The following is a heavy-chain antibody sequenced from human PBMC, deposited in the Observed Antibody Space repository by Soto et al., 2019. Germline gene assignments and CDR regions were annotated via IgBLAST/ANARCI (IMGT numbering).Heavy chain of an antibody. V-gene: IGHV3-23*01. CDR3: VPRLNPRVPDH. D-gene: IGHD3-22*01. CDR1: GFVLRSYD. CDR2: IIAWGQTI. J-gene: IGHJ4*02. Sequence: EVQVLESGGGLLQPGGSLRPSGEVSGFVLRSYDASWVGQAPEKGLEWLAVIIAWGQTIYSAESARGRFTISRDDAKNTLHLQIDSLTVEDTAVYYCVPRLNPRVPDHWGQGTLVTV.